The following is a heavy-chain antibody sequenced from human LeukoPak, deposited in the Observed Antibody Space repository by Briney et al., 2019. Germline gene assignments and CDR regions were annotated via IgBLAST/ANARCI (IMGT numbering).Heavy chain of an antibody. CDR1: GYTFTGYY. CDR2: INPNSGGT. V-gene: IGHV1-2*02. D-gene: IGHD2-15*01. J-gene: IGHJ4*02. CDR3: ARDRTDQYCSGGSCYWGLIDY. Sequence: ASVKVSCKASGYTFTGYYMHWVRQTPGQGLEWMGWINPNSGGTNYAQKSQGRVTMTRDTSISTAYMELSRLRSDDTAVYYCARDRTDQYCSGGSCYWGLIDYWGQGTLVTVSS.